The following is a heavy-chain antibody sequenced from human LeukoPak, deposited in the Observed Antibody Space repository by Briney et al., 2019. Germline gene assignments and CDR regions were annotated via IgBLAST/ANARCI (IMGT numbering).Heavy chain of an antibody. CDR2: ISGSGGST. D-gene: IGHD6-19*01. CDR1: GFTFSSYA. J-gene: IGHJ4*02. V-gene: IGHV3-23*01. CDR3: AKQQVAGPDFDY. Sequence: TGGSLRLSCAASGFTFSSYAMSWVRQAPGKGLEWVSAISGSGGSTYYADSVKGRFTISRDNSKNTLYLQMNSLRAEDTAVYYCAKQQVAGPDFDYWGQGTLVTVSS.